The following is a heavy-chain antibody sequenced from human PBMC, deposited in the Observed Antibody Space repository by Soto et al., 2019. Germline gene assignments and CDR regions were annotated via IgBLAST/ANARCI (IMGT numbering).Heavy chain of an antibody. CDR2: IYYSGST. CDR1: GGSISSCDYY. V-gene: IGHV4-30-4*01. J-gene: IGHJ4*02. D-gene: IGHD2-2*01. Sequence: SETLSLTCTVSGGSISSCDYYWSWIRQPPGKGLEWIGYIYYSGSTYYNPSLKSRVTISVDTSKNQFSLKLSSVTAADTAVYYCARAPYCISTSCYELELDYWGQGTLVTVSS. CDR3: ARAPYCISTSCYELELDY.